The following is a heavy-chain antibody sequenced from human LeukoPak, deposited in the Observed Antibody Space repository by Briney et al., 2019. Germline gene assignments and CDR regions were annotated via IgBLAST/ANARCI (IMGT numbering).Heavy chain of an antibody. D-gene: IGHD1-1*01. V-gene: IGHV4-30-4*08. CDR1: GGSISSGDYY. J-gene: IGHJ5*02. Sequence: SQTLSLTCTVSGGSISSGDYYWSWIRQPPGKGLEWIGYIYYSGSTYYNPSLKSRFTISVDTSKNQFSLKLSSVTAADTAVYYCARDRGTGTRFDPWGQGTLVTVSS. CDR3: ARDRGTGTRFDP. CDR2: IYYSGST.